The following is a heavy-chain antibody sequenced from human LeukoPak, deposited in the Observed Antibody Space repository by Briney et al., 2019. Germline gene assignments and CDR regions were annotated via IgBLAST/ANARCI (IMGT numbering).Heavy chain of an antibody. V-gene: IGHV1-46*02. Sequence: ASVKVSCKTSGYNFNTYYVHWVRQAPGQGLEWMGMISPRGGTASHAEKFQGRVTMTRDTSTSTVYMDLSSLTSEDTAVYYCARLRSVIAVDGTHDAFDVWGQGTMVTVSS. D-gene: IGHD6-19*01. CDR1: GYNFNTYY. CDR3: ARLRSVIAVDGTHDAFDV. CDR2: ISPRGGTA. J-gene: IGHJ3*01.